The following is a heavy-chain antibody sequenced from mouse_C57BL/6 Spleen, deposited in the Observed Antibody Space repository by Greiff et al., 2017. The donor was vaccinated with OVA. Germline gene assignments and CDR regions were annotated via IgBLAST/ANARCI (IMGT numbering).Heavy chain of an antibody. CDR1: GFTFSSYA. V-gene: IGHV5-9-1*02. Sequence: EVMLVESGEGLVKPGGSLKLSCAASGFTFSSYAMSWVRQTPEKRLEWVAYISSGGDYIYYADTVKGRFTISRDNARNTLYLQMSSLKSEDTAMYYCTRGEGITTVYFDYWGQGTTLTVSS. J-gene: IGHJ2*01. CDR2: ISSGGDYI. CDR3: TRGEGITTVYFDY. D-gene: IGHD1-1*01.